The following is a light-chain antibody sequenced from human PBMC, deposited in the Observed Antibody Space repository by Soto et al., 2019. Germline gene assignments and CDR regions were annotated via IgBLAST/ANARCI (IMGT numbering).Light chain of an antibody. CDR2: DAS. CDR3: QQHDNLPLT. Sequence: DIQMTQSPSSLSASVGDRVTITCQASQGISNHLNWYQQKPGKAPKLLIYDASNLEIGVPSRFSGSGSGTYFTFTISSLQPEDVATYYCQQHDNLPLTFGPGTKVDIK. V-gene: IGKV1-33*01. J-gene: IGKJ3*01. CDR1: QGISNH.